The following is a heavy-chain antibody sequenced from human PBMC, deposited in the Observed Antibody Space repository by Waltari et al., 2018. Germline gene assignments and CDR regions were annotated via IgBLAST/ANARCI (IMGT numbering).Heavy chain of an antibody. CDR1: ISTFSIYA. J-gene: IGHJ4*02. CDR2: IIPMLGIP. D-gene: IGHD5-12*01. V-gene: IGHV1-69*05. Sequence: QVQLVQSGAEVKKPGSSVNVSCKASISTFSIYAFNWLRQTPGQGLEWMGGIIPMLGIPSDAQKFQGRITIKTDESTGTAYLDLSSLRSEDTAVYYCARELYSGHFDFWGQGTLVTVSS. CDR3: ARELYSGHFDF.